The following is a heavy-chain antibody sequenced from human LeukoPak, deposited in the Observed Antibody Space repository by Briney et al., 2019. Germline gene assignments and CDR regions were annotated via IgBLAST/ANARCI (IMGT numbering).Heavy chain of an antibody. CDR3: AKERRINYYDSSGYYYEFDY. Sequence: PGRSLRLSCAASGFTFSSYGMHWVRQAPGKGLEWVAVISYDGSNKYYADSVKGRFTISRDNSKNTLYLQMNSLRAEDTAVYYCAKERRINYYDSSGYYYEFDYWGQGTLVTVSS. CDR2: ISYDGSNK. V-gene: IGHV3-30*18. J-gene: IGHJ4*02. D-gene: IGHD3-22*01. CDR1: GFTFSSYG.